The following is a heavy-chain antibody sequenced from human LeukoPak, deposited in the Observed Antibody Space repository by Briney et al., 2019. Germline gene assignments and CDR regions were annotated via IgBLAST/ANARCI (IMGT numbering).Heavy chain of an antibody. CDR3: STSSTGLSGYFDC. Sequence: SETLSLTCAVSGGSISYSHWWSWARQPPGKGLGWIGEIHYSGTTNYNPSLKSRVIISVDTSKNQFSLKLSSVTAADTAVYYCSTSSTGLSGYFDCWGQGTLVTVSS. J-gene: IGHJ4*03. CDR2: IHYSGTT. V-gene: IGHV4-4*02. CDR1: GGSISYSHW. D-gene: IGHD2-2*01.